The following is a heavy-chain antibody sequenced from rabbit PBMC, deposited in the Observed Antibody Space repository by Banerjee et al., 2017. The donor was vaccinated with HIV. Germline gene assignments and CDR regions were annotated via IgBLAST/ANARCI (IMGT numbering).Heavy chain of an antibody. Sequence: QSLEESGGDLVKPGASLTLTCTASGFSFSSSYYMCWVRQAPGKGLEWIACIYAGSSGSTYYASWAKGRFTISKTSSTTVTLQMTSLTAADTATYFCARDYAGSSYYTRNYYFNLWGQGTLVTVS. V-gene: IGHV1S40*01. CDR2: IYAGSSGST. D-gene: IGHD8-1*01. J-gene: IGHJ4*01. CDR3: ARDYAGSSYYTRNYYFNL. CDR1: GFSFSSSYY.